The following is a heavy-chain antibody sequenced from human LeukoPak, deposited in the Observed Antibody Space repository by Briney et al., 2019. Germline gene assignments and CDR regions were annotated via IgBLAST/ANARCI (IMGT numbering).Heavy chain of an antibody. J-gene: IGHJ3*02. CDR1: GGSISSSSYY. CDR3: ARHVDSSLGGVIVVVPAASGWGAFDI. CDR2: IYYSGST. Sequence: SETLSLTCTVSGGSISSSSYYWGWIRQPPGKGLEWIGSIYYSGSTYYNPSLKSRVTISVDTSKNQFSLKLSSVTAADTAVYYCARHVDSSLGGVIVVVPAASGWGAFDIWGQGTMVTVSS. V-gene: IGHV4-39*01. D-gene: IGHD2-2*01.